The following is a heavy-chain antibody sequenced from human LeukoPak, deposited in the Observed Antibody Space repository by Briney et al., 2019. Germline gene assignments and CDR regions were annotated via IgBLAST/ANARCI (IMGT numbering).Heavy chain of an antibody. J-gene: IGHJ4*02. Sequence: ASVKVSCKASGYTFTSYAMHWVRQAPGQRLEWMGWSNAGNGNTKYSQEFQGRVTMTEDTSTDTAYMELSSLRSEDTAVYYCATAGITIFGVDPFDYWGQGTLVTVSS. D-gene: IGHD3-3*01. CDR3: ATAGITIFGVDPFDY. CDR2: SNAGNGNT. V-gene: IGHV1-3*02. CDR1: GYTFTSYA.